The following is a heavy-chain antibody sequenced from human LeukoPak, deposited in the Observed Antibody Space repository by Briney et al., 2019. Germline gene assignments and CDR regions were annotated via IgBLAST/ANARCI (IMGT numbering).Heavy chain of an antibody. D-gene: IGHD3-10*01. V-gene: IGHV4-59*01. CDR1: GGSISSYY. CDR3: ARDRDYYGSRSSCWFDP. Sequence: SETLSLIWTVSGGSISSYYWSWIRQPPGKGLEWIGYIYYTGSTNYNPSLKSRVTISVDTSKNQFSLKLSSVTTADTAMYYCARDRDYYGSRSSCWFDPWGQGTLVTVSS. J-gene: IGHJ5*02. CDR2: IYYTGST.